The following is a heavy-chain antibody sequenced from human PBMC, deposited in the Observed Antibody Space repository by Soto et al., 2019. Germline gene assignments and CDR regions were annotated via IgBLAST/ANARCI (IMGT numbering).Heavy chain of an antibody. Sequence: PVGSLRLSCAASGFTFSSYAMSWVRQAPGKGLEWVSAISGSGGSTYYADSVKGRFTISRDNSKNTLYLQMNSLRAEDTAVYYCAQRPYYYDSSGRPYDYWGQGTLVTVSS. CDR2: ISGSGGST. J-gene: IGHJ4*02. CDR1: GFTFSSYA. D-gene: IGHD3-22*01. CDR3: AQRPYYYDSSGRPYDY. V-gene: IGHV3-23*01.